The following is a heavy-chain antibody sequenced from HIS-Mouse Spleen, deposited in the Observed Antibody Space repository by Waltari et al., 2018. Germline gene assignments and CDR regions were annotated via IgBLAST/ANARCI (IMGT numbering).Heavy chain of an antibody. J-gene: IGHJ5*02. CDR2: IYYSGST. CDR3: ARSQYYDFWSGYSDNWFDP. Sequence: QVQLQESGPGLVTPSQTLSLTCTVSGCSISRGGYYWSWLRQPPGTGLAWIGYIYYSGSTYYNPSLKSRVTISVDTSKNQFSLKLSSVTAADTAVYYCARSQYYDFWSGYSDNWFDPWGQGTLVTVSS. D-gene: IGHD3-3*01. CDR1: GCSISRGGYY. V-gene: IGHV4-31*03.